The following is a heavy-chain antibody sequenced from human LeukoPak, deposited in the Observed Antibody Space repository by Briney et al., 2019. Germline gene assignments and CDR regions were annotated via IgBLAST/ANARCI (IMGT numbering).Heavy chain of an antibody. CDR3: TRVRFLEWFVFDH. J-gene: IGHJ4*02. CDR2: IRTKAYNGIT. V-gene: IGHV3-49*04. D-gene: IGHD3-3*01. Sequence: GGSVRLSCTASGFTFGDYVMTWARQAPGKGLEWVGFIRTKAYNGITEYAASVKGRFTISRDDSKSVAYLQMNTLKTEDTAVYYCTRVRFLEWFVFDHWGQGTLASVSS. CDR1: GFTFGDYV.